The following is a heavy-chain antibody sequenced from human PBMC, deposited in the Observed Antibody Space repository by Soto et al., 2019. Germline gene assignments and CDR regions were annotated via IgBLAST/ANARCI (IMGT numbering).Heavy chain of an antibody. J-gene: IGHJ6*02. CDR2: ISYDGSNK. Sequence: GGSLRLSCAASGFTFSSYGMHWVRQAPGKGLEWVAVISYDGSNKYYADSVKGRFTISRDNSKNTLYLQMNSRRAEDTAVYYCAKDLADYYYYNGMDVWGQGXTVT. CDR3: AKDLADYYYYNGMDV. CDR1: GFTFSSYG. V-gene: IGHV3-30*18.